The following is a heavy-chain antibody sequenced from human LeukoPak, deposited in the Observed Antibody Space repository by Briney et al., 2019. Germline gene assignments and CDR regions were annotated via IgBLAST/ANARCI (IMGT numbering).Heavy chain of an antibody. J-gene: IGHJ4*02. Sequence: GGSLRLSCAASGFTFTNYAMTWVRQAPGKGLEWVSIISTSGATTYYADSVKGRFTISRDNSENTLYLQMNSLRDEDTAVYYCAKGSLGSWYYFDYWGQGTLVTVSS. V-gene: IGHV3-23*01. CDR1: GFTFTNYA. CDR3: AKGSLGSWYYFDY. D-gene: IGHD6-13*01. CDR2: ISTSGATT.